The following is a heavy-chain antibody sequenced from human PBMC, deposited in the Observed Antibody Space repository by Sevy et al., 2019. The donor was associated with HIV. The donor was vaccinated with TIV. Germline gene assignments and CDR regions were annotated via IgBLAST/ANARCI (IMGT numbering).Heavy chain of an antibody. D-gene: IGHD6-19*01. J-gene: IGHJ4*02. CDR1: GGSVSSTNYY. V-gene: IGHV4-39*01. CDR3: ARVLSAWYRDFDY. CDR2: IYYTGRA. Sequence: SETLSLTCSVSGGSVSSTNYYWGWVRQPPGKGLEWIGTIYYTGRAYQNPSLKSRVTISIDTSRNQFSLKLSSATAADTAVYYCARVLSAWYRDFDYWGQGTLVTVSS.